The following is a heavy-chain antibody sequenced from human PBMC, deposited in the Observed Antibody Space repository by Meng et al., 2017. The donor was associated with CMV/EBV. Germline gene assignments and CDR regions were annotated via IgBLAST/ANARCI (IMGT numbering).Heavy chain of an antibody. CDR1: VGSFSGYY. CDR2: INHSGST. Sequence: HVHRCAAGRLNLWESLPPTCAVYVGSFSGYYWSWIRQPPGKGLEWIGEINHSGSTNYNPSLKSRVTISVDTSKNQFSLKLSSVTAADTAVYYCASSLTYPDYWGQGTLVTVSS. J-gene: IGHJ4*02. V-gene: IGHV4-34*01. CDR3: ASSLTYPDY. D-gene: IGHD2-15*01.